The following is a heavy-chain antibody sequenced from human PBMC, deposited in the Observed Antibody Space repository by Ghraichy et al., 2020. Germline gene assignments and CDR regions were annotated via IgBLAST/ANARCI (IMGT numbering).Heavy chain of an antibody. V-gene: IGHV3-23*01. CDR2: ISSSGGYT. CDR3: AKGPASGIPYYFDY. D-gene: IGHD3-3*01. CDR1: GFTFSSYA. J-gene: IGHJ4*02. Sequence: GGSLRLSCAASGFTFSSYAMSWVRQAPGKGLEWVSTISSSGGYTYYADSVKGRFTVSRDNSKNTLYLQMNSLRAEDTAVYYCAKGPASGIPYYFDYWGQGILVTVSS.